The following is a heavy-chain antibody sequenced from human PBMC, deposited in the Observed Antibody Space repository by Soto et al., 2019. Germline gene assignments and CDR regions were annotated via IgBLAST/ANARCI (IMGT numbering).Heavy chain of an antibody. D-gene: IGHD3-22*01. Sequence: QVQLQESGPGLVKPSGTLSLTCTVSGASIRGHYWSWIRQPPGKGPEWIGYVYDSGATNYDPFLVSRVTMSIDTSKNQFFLKLTSASAADTAIYYCARLNHFDSLYYLDKWRPGTRVTVSS. V-gene: IGHV4-59*08. CDR1: GASIRGHY. CDR3: ARLNHFDSLYYLDK. J-gene: IGHJ4*02. CDR2: VYDSGAT.